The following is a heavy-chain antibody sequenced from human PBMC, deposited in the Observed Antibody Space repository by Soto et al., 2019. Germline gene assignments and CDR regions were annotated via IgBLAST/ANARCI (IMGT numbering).Heavy chain of an antibody. CDR1: GFTFSSYA. J-gene: IGHJ6*03. CDR3: AKCGDPPRDYYYYYYMDV. D-gene: IGHD4-17*01. CDR2: ISGSGGST. Sequence: EVQLLESGGGLVQPGGSLRLSCAASGFTFSSYAMSWVRQAPGKGLEWVSAISGSGGSTYYADSVKGRFTISRDNSKNTLYLQMNSLRAEDTAVYNCAKCGDPPRDYYYYYYMDVWGKGTTVTVSS. V-gene: IGHV3-23*01.